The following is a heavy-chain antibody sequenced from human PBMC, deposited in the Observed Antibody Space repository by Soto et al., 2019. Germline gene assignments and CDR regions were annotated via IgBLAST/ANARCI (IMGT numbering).Heavy chain of an antibody. J-gene: IGHJ3*01. CDR3: ARTRLRGFAL. CDR2: IVVGSGDT. Sequence: QMQVVQSGPELKMPGTSVKVSCKTSGFLFSSSAVHWVRQSRGQHLEWIGWIVVGSGDTNYAHSFQDRVTITRDMSLNTAYMKLSSMRSEDTAIYYCARTRLRGFALWGQGTMVTVSS. V-gene: IGHV1-58*01. CDR1: GFLFSSSA.